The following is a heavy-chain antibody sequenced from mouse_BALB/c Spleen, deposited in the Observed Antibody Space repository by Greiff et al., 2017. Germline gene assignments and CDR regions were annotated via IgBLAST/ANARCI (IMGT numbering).Heavy chain of an antibody. CDR1: GYTFTSYW. J-gene: IGHJ2*01. D-gene: IGHD1-1*01. CDR3: ARSARSSYDFDY. Sequence: QVQLQQSGAELVKPGASVKLSCKTSGYTFTSYWIQWVKQRPGQGLGWIGEIFPGTGTTYYNEKFKGKATLTIDTSSSTAYMQLSSLTSEDSAIYFCARSARSSYDFDYWGQGTTLTVSS. CDR2: IFPGTGTT. V-gene: IGHV1S132*01.